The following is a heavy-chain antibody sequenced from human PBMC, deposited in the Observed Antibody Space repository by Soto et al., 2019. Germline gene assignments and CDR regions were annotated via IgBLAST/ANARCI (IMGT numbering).Heavy chain of an antibody. CDR2: ISSSGSTI. V-gene: IGHV3-11*01. CDR3: AREVDHKKGTVTTKTPRYYYYMDV. CDR1: GFTFSDYY. D-gene: IGHD4-17*01. J-gene: IGHJ6*03. Sequence: GGSLRLSCAASGFTFSDYYMSWIRQAPGKGLEWVSYISSSGSTIYYADSVKGRFTISRDNAKNSLYLQMNSLRAEDTAVYYCAREVDHKKGTVTTKTPRYYYYMDVWGKGTTVTVSS.